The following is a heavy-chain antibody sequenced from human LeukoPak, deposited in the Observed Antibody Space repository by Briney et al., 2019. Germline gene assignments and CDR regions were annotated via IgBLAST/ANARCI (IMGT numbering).Heavy chain of an antibody. CDR2: INQGGSDK. D-gene: IGHD3-16*01. CDR3: AKDRSYVWGSYDY. J-gene: IGHJ4*02. CDR1: GFTFSGHW. V-gene: IGHV3-7*01. Sequence: GGSLRLSCAASGFTFSGHWMSWVRQAPGKGLEWVANINQGGSDKYYVDSVKGRFTISRDNANNLLYLQMNSLRAEDTAVYYCAKDRSYVWGSYDYWGQGTLVTVSS.